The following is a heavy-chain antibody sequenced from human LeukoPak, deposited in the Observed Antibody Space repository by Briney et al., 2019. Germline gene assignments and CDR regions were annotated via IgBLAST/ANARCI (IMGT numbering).Heavy chain of an antibody. Sequence: PSETLSLTCTVSGGSVSNGRYYWSWTRQPPGKGLEWIGYIYYSGSTKYNPSLKSRVTISVDTSKNQFSLKLRSVTAADTAFYYCARLIPVASRGWYFDLWGRGTLVTVSS. V-gene: IGHV4-61*01. J-gene: IGHJ2*01. CDR1: GGSVSNGRYY. CDR2: IYYSGST. CDR3: ARLIPVASRGWYFDL. D-gene: IGHD6-19*01.